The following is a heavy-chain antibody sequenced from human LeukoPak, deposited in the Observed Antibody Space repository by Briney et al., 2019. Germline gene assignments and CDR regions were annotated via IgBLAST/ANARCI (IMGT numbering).Heavy chain of an antibody. CDR1: GGSISSYY. CDR3: AREGQIVVVVAAFPGAFDI. Sequence: SETLSLTCTVSGGSISSYYWSWIRQPPGKGLEWIGYIYYSGSTNYNPSLKSRVTMSVDTSKNQFSLKLSSVTAADTAVYYCAREGQIVVVVAAFPGAFDIWGQGTMVTVSS. V-gene: IGHV4-59*12. CDR2: IYYSGST. J-gene: IGHJ3*02. D-gene: IGHD2-15*01.